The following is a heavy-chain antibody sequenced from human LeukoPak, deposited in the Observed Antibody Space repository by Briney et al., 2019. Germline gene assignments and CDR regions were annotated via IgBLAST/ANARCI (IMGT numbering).Heavy chain of an antibody. CDR3: AREGSSWEYNYYYYGLDL. CDR1: GFTFSSYA. CDR2: ISGSGGST. D-gene: IGHD6-13*01. V-gene: IGHV3-23*01. Sequence: GGSLRLSCAASGFTFSSYAMSWVRQAPGKGLEWVSAISGSGGSTYYTDSVKGRFTISRDNSKNTLYLQMNSLRAEDTAVYYCAREGSSWEYNYYYYGLDLWGQGTTVTVSS. J-gene: IGHJ6*02.